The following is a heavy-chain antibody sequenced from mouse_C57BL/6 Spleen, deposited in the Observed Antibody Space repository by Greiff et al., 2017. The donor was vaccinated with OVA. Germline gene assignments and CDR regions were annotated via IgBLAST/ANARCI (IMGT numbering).Heavy chain of an antibody. CDR3: ARSEGNSGCAH. D-gene: IGHD2-1*01. CDR2: IDPNSGGT. Sequence: QVQLQQPGAELVKPGASVKLSCKASGYTFTSYWMHWVKQRPGRGLEWIGRIDPNSGGTKYNEKFKSKATLTVDKPSSTAYMPLSSLTSEDSAVFYCARSEGNSGCAHRGQERLVSVSA. J-gene: IGHJ3*01. V-gene: IGHV1-72*01. CDR1: GYTFTSYW.